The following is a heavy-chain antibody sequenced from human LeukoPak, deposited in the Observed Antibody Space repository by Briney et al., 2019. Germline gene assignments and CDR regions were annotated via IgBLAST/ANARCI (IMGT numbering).Heavy chain of an antibody. Sequence: PSETLSLTCTVPGASLSSSSSSSGWVRQPPGKGPEWIGSIYYSGLTYDHPSLKSRVSISVDPAKNHFSLKVSSVTAADTAVYYCASGTFDDYGDYDRGDYFDHWGQGTLVTVSS. D-gene: IGHD4-17*01. CDR2: IYYSGLT. CDR3: ASGTFDDYGDYDRGDYFDH. V-gene: IGHV4-39*02. J-gene: IGHJ4*02. CDR1: GASLSSSSSS.